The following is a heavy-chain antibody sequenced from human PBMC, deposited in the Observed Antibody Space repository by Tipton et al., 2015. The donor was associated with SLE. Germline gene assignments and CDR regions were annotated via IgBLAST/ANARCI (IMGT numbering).Heavy chain of an antibody. D-gene: IGHD3-10*01. CDR2: IYYSGST. CDR3: ARAPMVQGVKGSRLYFDY. J-gene: IGHJ4*02. Sequence: TLSLTCTVSGGSISSHYWSWIRQPPGKGLEWIGYIYYSGSTNYNPSLKSRVTISVDTSKNQFSLKLSSVTAADTAVYYCARAPMVQGVKGSRLYFDYWGQGTLVTVSS. CDR1: GGSISSHY. V-gene: IGHV4-59*11.